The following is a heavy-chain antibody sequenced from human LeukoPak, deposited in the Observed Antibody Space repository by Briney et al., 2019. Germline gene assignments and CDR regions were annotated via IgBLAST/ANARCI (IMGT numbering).Heavy chain of an antibody. Sequence: GASVKVSCKASGYTFTGYYMHWVRQAPEQGLEWMGRINPNSGGTNYAQKFQGRVTMTRDTSISTAYMELSRLRSDDTAVYYCARAKPLGAVAGFDYWGQGTLVTVSS. D-gene: IGHD6-19*01. V-gene: IGHV1-2*06. CDR1: GYTFTGYY. CDR3: ARAKPLGAVAGFDY. CDR2: INPNSGGT. J-gene: IGHJ4*02.